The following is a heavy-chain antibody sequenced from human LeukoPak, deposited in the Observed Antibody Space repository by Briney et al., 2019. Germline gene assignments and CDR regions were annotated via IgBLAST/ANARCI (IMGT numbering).Heavy chain of an antibody. D-gene: IGHD3-3*01. CDR2: IYYSGST. J-gene: IGHJ5*02. CDR1: GGSISSSSYY. Sequence: KPSETLSLTCTVSGGSISSSSYYWGWIRQPPGKGLEWIGSIYYSGSTYYNPSLKSRVTISVDTSKNQFSLKLSSVTAADTAVYYCARGAYYDFWSGYYGGFDPWGQGTLVTVSS. CDR3: ARGAYYDFWSGYYGGFDP. V-gene: IGHV4-39*07.